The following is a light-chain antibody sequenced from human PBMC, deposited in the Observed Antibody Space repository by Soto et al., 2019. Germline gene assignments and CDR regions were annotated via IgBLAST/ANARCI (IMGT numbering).Light chain of an antibody. J-gene: IGKJ1*01. CDR3: QHYNRYSEA. Sequence: DVQMTQSPSTLSGSVGDRVTITCRASQTISSWLAWYQQKPGKAPKXLIYKASTLKSGVPSRFSGSGSGTEFTLTISSLQPDDFATYYCQHYNRYSEAFGQGTKVDIK. CDR1: QTISSW. CDR2: KAS. V-gene: IGKV1-5*03.